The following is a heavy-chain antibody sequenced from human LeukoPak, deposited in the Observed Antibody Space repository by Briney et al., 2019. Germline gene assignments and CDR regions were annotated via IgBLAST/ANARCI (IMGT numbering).Heavy chain of an antibody. CDR2: IYYSGST. V-gene: IGHV4-39*07. D-gene: IGHD2-21*02. CDR1: GVSISSSSYY. CDR3: ARVKGVVTAILDY. Sequence: PSETLSLTCTVSGVSISSSSYYWGWIRQPPGKGLEWIGSIYYSGSTYYNPSLKSLFTISVDTSKNQFSLKLSSVTAADTAVYYCARVKGVVTAILDYWGQGTLVTVSS. J-gene: IGHJ4*02.